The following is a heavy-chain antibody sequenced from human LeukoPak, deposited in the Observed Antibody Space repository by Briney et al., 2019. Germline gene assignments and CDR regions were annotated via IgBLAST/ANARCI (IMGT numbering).Heavy chain of an antibody. CDR1: GFTFSSYS. V-gene: IGHV3-21*01. J-gene: IGHJ4*02. Sequence: GGFMRLSCAASGFTFSSYSMNWVRQAPGKGLEWVSSISSSSSYIYYADSVKGRFTISRDNAKNPLYLQMNSLRAEDTAVYYCARDPGYSSSRPFDYWGQGTLVTVSS. CDR2: ISSSSSYI. CDR3: ARDPGYSSSRPFDY. D-gene: IGHD6-6*01.